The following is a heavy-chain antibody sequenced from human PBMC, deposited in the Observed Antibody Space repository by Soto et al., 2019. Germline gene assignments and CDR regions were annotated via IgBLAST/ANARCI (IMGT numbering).Heavy chain of an antibody. CDR1: GFTFSSYA. V-gene: IGHV3-23*01. CDR3: VKGQYYDSSGPYPYYYYYGMDV. D-gene: IGHD3-22*01. CDR2: ISGSGGST. Sequence: PGGSLRLSCAASGFTFSSYAMSWVRQAPGKGLEWVSAISGSGGSTYYADSVKGRFTISRDNSKNTLYLQMNSLRAEDTAVYYCVKGQYYDSSGPYPYYYYYGMDVWGQGTTVTVSS. J-gene: IGHJ6*02.